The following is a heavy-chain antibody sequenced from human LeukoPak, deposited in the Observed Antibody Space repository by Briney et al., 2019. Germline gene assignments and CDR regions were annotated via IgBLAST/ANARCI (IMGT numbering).Heavy chain of an antibody. CDR1: GFTFSSYA. CDR3: ARDRSAVTDY. J-gene: IGHJ4*02. V-gene: IGHV3-30*04. CDR2: ISYDGSNK. D-gene: IGHD4-17*01. Sequence: GRSLRLSCAASGFTFSSYAMHWVRQAPGKGLEWVAVISYDGSNKYYADSVKGRFTISRDNPKNTLYLQMNSLRAEDTAVYYCARDRSAVTDYWGQGTLVTVSS.